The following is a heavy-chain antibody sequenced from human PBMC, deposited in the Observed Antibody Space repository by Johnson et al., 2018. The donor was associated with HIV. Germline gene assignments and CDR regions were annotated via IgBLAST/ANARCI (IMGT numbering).Heavy chain of an antibody. CDR1: GFTFSDYY. D-gene: IGHD6-13*01. J-gene: IGHJ3*02. CDR2: ISSSGSTI. CDR3: ARARDRSSSRDAFDI. Sequence: QVQLVESGGGLVQPGGSLRLSCAASGFTFSDYYMSWIRQAPGKGLEWVSYISSSGSTIYYADSVKGRFTISRDNAKNSLYLQMNSLRVDDTAVYYCARARDRSSSRDAFDIWGQGTMVTVSS. V-gene: IGHV3-11*04.